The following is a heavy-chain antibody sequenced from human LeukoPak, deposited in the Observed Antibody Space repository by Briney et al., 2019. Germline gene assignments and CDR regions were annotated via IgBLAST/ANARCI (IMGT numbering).Heavy chain of an antibody. CDR3: AKDQGYGSGSYSLYYFDY. D-gene: IGHD3-10*01. CDR1: GFTFSSYG. V-gene: IGHV3-30*18. Sequence: GGSLRLSCAASGFTFSSYGMHWVRQAPGKGLEWVAVISYDGSNKYYADSVKGRFTISRDNSKNTLYLQMNSLRAEDTAVYYCAKDQGYGSGSYSLYYFDYWGQGTLVTVSS. CDR2: ISYDGSNK. J-gene: IGHJ4*02.